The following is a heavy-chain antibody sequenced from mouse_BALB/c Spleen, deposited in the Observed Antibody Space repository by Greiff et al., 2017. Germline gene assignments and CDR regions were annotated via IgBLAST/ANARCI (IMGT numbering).Heavy chain of an antibody. J-gene: IGHJ3*01. Sequence: EVKLMESGGGLVQPGGSRKLSCAASGFTFSDYGMAWVRQAPGKGPEWVAFISNLAYSIYYADTVTGRFTISRENAKNTLYLEMSSLRSEDTAMYYCARDVRDAGFAYWGQGTLVTVSA. CDR3: ARDVRDAGFAY. V-gene: IGHV5-15*02. CDR2: ISNLAYSI. CDR1: GFTFSDYG. D-gene: IGHD3-3*01.